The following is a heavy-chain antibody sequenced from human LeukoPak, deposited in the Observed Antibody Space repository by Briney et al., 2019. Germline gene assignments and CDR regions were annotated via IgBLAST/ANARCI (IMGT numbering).Heavy chain of an antibody. V-gene: IGHV3-30*18. J-gene: IGHJ4*02. Sequence: GGSLRLSCAASGFTFSSYGMHWVRQAPGKGLEWVAVISYDGSNKYYADSVKGRFTISRDNSKSTLYLQMNSLRAEDTAVYYCAKEDCTNGVCYPVFVYWGQGTLVTVSS. CDR3: AKEDCTNGVCYPVFVY. CDR1: GFTFSSYG. D-gene: IGHD2-8*01. CDR2: ISYDGSNK.